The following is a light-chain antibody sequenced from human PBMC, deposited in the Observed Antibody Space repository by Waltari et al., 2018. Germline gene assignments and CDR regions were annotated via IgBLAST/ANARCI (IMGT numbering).Light chain of an antibody. V-gene: IGLV1-40*01. Sequence: QSVLTQPPSVSGAPGQRVTIPCTGSSSNIRAGHDVHWYLQLPGTAPKLLLYGNTNRPSGVPDRFSGSKSGTSASLAITGLQADDEADYYCQSYDSSLSGWVFGGGTKLTVL. CDR2: GNT. J-gene: IGLJ3*02. CDR3: QSYDSSLSGWV. CDR1: SSNIRAGHD.